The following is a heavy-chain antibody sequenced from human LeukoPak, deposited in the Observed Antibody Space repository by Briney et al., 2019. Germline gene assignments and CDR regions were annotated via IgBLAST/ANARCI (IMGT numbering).Heavy chain of an antibody. Sequence: PGGSLRLSCAASGFTFSSYEMNWVRQAPGKGLEWISYISGSSSNIYYADSVKGRFTISRDNAKNSLYLQMNSLRAEDTAVYYCARTNFGYWGQGTLVTVSS. CDR1: GFTFSSYE. CDR3: ARTNFGY. CDR2: ISGSSSNI. J-gene: IGHJ4*02. V-gene: IGHV3-48*03.